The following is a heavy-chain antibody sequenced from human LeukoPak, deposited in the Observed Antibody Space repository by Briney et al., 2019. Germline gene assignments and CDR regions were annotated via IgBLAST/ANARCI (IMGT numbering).Heavy chain of an antibody. CDR3: AKDSYYDFWSGPPGRFDP. CDR2: INSDGRST. V-gene: IGHV3-74*01. J-gene: IGHJ5*02. Sequence: GGSLRLSCAASGFTFSSHWMHWVRHAPGKGLVWVSRINSDGRSTSYADSVKGRFTISRDNSKNTLYLQMNSLRAGDTAVYYCAKDSYYDFWSGPPGRFDPWGQGTLVAVSS. D-gene: IGHD3-3*01. CDR1: GFTFSSHW.